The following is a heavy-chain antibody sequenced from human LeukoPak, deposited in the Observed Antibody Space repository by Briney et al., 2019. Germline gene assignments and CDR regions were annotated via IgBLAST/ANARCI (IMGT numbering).Heavy chain of an antibody. CDR3: ARDGEVRYFDWLSQPNWFDP. D-gene: IGHD3-9*01. CDR1: GHTFTSYG. Sequence: VASVKVSCKASGHTFTSYGISWVRQAPGQGLEWMGWISAYNGNTNYAQKLQGRVTMTTDTSTSTAYMELRSLRSDDTPVYYCARDGEVRYFDWLSQPNWFDPWGQGTLVTVSS. CDR2: ISAYNGNT. V-gene: IGHV1-18*04. J-gene: IGHJ5*02.